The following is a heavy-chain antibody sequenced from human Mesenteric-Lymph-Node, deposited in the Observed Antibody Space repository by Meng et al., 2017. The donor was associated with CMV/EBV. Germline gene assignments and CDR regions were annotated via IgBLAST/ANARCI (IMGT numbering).Heavy chain of an antibody. CDR1: GYSFDTYV. CDR3: VRDGLRFAPSHWFDP. J-gene: IGHJ5*02. CDR2: ISGYNGNT. V-gene: IGHV1-18*01. Sequence: ASVKVSCKTSGYSFDTYVINWVRQAPGQGHEWMGWISGYNGNTHYAEKFQGRVTMTIDTSTSTAYMELTSLRFDDTAVYYCVRDGLRFAPSHWFDPWGQGTLVTVSS. D-gene: IGHD3-3*01.